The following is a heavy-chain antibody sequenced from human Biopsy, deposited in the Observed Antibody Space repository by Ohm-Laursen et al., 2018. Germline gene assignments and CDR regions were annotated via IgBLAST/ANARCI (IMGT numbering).Heavy chain of an antibody. CDR1: GYLFINYG. Sequence: SVKVSCKASGYLFINYGISWVRQAPGQGLEWLGWISTYNGNTNYAQKFRGRVTMTTDKPTSTAYVELRSLRSDDTAVYYCARTVDTVVVTPSDHWGQGTLVAVSS. CDR2: ISTYNGNT. CDR3: ARTVDTVVVTPSDH. V-gene: IGHV1-18*01. D-gene: IGHD5-18*01. J-gene: IGHJ4*02.